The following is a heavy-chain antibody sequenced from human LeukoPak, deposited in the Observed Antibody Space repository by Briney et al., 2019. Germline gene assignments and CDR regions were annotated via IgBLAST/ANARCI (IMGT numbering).Heavy chain of an antibody. CDR2: IYYSGST. D-gene: IGHD3-10*01. J-gene: IGHJ4*02. CDR3: ASLVRGIMN. V-gene: IGHV4-59*08. Sequence: PSETLSLTCSVSGGSISDHYWNWIRQPPGKGLEWIGHIYYSGSTNYNPSLKSRVTISVDTSKNQFSLKLSSVTAADTAVYYCASLVRGIMNWGQGTLVTVSS. CDR1: GGSISDHY.